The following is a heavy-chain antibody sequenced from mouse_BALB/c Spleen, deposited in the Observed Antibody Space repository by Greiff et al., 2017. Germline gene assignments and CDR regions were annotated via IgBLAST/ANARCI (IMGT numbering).Heavy chain of an antibody. CDR1: GYTFTSYW. CDR3: TRSLYDGYFYAMDY. Sequence: LQQPGSELVRPGASVKLSCKASGYTFTSYWMHWVKQRHGQGLEWIGNIYPGSGSTNYDEKFKSKGTLTVDTSSSTAYMHLSSLTSEDSAVYYCTRSLYDGYFYAMDYWGQGTSVTVSS. V-gene: IGHV1S22*01. J-gene: IGHJ4*01. D-gene: IGHD2-3*01. CDR2: IYPGSGST.